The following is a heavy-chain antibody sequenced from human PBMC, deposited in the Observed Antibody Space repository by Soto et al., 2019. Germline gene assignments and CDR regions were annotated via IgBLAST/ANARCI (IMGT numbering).Heavy chain of an antibody. CDR1: GFNFNNYA. D-gene: IGHD2-2*02. CDR2: VTVAGDAT. J-gene: IGHJ6*03. V-gene: IGHV3-23*01. Sequence: EVQLLESGGGLVQPGGSLRLSCAASGFNFNNYAFNWVRQAPGRGLEWVSTVTVAGDATDYADSVRGRFTISRDNSRSTLYLQMNSLRVEDTAVYYCAKSGCSYPACYTNCYFVDDWGKGTTVTVSS. CDR3: AKSGCSYPACYTNCYFVDD.